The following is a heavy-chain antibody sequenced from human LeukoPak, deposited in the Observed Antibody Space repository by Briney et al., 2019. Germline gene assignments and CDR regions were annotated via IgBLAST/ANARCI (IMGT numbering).Heavy chain of an antibody. CDR2: ISYDGSNK. D-gene: IGHD6-13*01. CDR3: ARGVAAAGNPYYYYYMDV. Sequence: GRSLTLSCAASGFTFSSYAMHWVRQAPGKGLEWVAVISYDGSNKFYADSVKGRFTFSRDNSKNTLYLQMNSLRAEETAVYYCARGVAAAGNPYYYYYMDVWGKGTTVTVSS. CDR1: GFTFSSYA. V-gene: IGHV3-30*04. J-gene: IGHJ6*03.